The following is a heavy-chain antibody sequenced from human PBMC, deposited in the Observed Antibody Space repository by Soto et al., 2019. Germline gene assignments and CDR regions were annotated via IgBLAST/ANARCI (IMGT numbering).Heavy chain of an antibody. V-gene: IGHV4-38-2*01. D-gene: IGHD3-22*01. CDR2: NCHSGST. CDR3: ARGLWLAGYDSRGLSNCFGP. CDR1: GYSISSGYY. Sequence: SETLSLTCAVSGYSISSGYYWGWIRQPPGKGLDWIGSNCHSGSTYYNPPLKSRVTIPVDTSKTQFSPTLSSVTAADTAVSYCARGLWLAGYDSRGLSNCFGPWGQGTLVTVSS. J-gene: IGHJ5*02.